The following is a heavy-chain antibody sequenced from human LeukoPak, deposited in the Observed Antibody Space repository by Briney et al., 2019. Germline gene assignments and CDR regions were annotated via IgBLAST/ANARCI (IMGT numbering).Heavy chain of an antibody. CDR2: IIPIFGTA. J-gene: IGHJ5*02. V-gene: IGHV1-69*06. D-gene: IGHD3-9*01. CDR1: GGTFSSYA. CDR3: ARAYQYYDILRTNWFDP. Sequence: ASVKVSCKASGGTFSSYAISWVRQAPGQGLEWMGGIIPIFGTANYAQKFQGRVTITADKSTSTAYMELSSLRSEDTAVYYCARAYQYYDILRTNWFDPWGQGTLVTVSS.